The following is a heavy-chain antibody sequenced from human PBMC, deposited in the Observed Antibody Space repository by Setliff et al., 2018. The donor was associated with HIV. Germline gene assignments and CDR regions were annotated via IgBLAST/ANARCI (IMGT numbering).Heavy chain of an antibody. J-gene: IGHJ1*01. D-gene: IGHD3-22*01. Sequence: VASVKVSCKASGGTFSRHAISWVRQAPGQGLMWMGGIIPPLHVTHYAQKFRGRVTLSADSSARAAYMELSSLKSDDTAVYYCARFMAADYYDTSGYFHHWGQGTLVTVSS. CDR1: GGTFSRHA. CDR2: IIPPLHVT. CDR3: ARFMAADYYDTSGYFHH. V-gene: IGHV1-69*10.